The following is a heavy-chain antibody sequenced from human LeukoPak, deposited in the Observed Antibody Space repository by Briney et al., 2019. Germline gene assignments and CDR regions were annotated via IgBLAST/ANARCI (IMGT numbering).Heavy chain of an antibody. D-gene: IGHD6-19*01. V-gene: IGHV1-3*01. CDR1: GYTFTSYA. CDR2: TNAGNGNT. J-gene: IGHJ4*02. Sequence: EASVTVSCKASGYTFTSYAMHWVRQAPGQRLEWMGWTNAGNGNTKYSQKFQGRVTITRDTSASTAYMELSSLRSEDTAVYYCARVRTYSSGPFGYWGQGTLVTVSS. CDR3: ARVRTYSSGPFGY.